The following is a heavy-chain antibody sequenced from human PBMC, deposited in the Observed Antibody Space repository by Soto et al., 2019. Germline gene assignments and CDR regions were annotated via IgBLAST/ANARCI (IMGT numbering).Heavy chain of an antibody. CDR1: GFTFSSYA. D-gene: IGHD3-3*01. J-gene: IGHJ4*02. V-gene: IGHV3-23*01. CDR3: ASLHDFWSGYMAY. Sequence: LRLSCAASGFTFSSYAMSWVRQAPGKGLEWVSAISGSGGSTYYADSVKGRFTISRDNSKNTLYLQMNSLRAEDTAVYYCASLHDFWSGYMAYWGQGTLVTVSS. CDR2: ISGSGGST.